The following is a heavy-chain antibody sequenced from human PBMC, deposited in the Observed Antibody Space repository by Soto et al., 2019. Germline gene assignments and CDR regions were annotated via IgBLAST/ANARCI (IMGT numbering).Heavy chain of an antibody. CDR1: GDSISSGGSY. J-gene: IGHJ6*02. Sequence: TSETLSLTCTVSGDSISSGGSYWTWIRQHPGKGLEWIGYTYYIGSPYYNPSLQSGVTISVDTSKNQVSLKLSSVTAADTAVYYCARAGGTVAAINFYGLDVWGQGTTVTVSS. CDR2: TYYIGSP. D-gene: IGHD1-26*01. CDR3: ARAGGTVAAINFYGLDV. V-gene: IGHV4-31*03.